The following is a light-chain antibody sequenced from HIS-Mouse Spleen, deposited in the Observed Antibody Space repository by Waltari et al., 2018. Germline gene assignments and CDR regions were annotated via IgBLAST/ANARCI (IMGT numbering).Light chain of an antibody. CDR3: QSYDSSNWV. Sequence: NFMLTQPHSVSESPGKTVTISCTRSSGSIASNYVQWYQQRPGSAPTPVIYEDNQRPPGVPDRFSGSIDSSSNSASLTISGLKPEDEADYYCQSYDSSNWVFGGGTKLTVL. CDR1: SGSIASNY. V-gene: IGLV6-57*04. CDR2: EDN. J-gene: IGLJ3*02.